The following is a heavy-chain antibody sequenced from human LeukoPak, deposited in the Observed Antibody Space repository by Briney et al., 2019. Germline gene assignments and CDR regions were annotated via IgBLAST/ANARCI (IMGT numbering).Heavy chain of an antibody. CDR2: ISSSGGKT. V-gene: IGHV3-23*01. D-gene: IGHD5-12*01. J-gene: IGHJ4*02. Sequence: GGSLRLSCAASGFILSNYAMSWVRQAPGEGLEWVSAISSSGGKTYYADSVKGRFTISRDDSENTLYLQMNSLRAEDTAIYYCAKRYSSPWRTFDCWGQGTLVTVSS. CDR3: AKRYSSPWRTFDC. CDR1: GFILSNYA.